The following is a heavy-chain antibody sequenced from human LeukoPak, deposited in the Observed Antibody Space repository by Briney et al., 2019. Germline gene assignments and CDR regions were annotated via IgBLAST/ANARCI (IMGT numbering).Heavy chain of an antibody. V-gene: IGHV3-23*01. CDR2: ISGSGGST. J-gene: IGHJ4*02. CDR3: CITMVRGVIMFFDY. D-gene: IGHD3-10*01. CDR1: GFPFDTAW. Sequence: PGGSLRLSCVASGFPFDTAWMSWVRQAPGKGLEWVSAISGSGGSTYYADSVKGRFTISRDNSKNTLYLQMNSLRAEETAVYYCCITMVRGVIMFFDYWGQGTLVTVSS.